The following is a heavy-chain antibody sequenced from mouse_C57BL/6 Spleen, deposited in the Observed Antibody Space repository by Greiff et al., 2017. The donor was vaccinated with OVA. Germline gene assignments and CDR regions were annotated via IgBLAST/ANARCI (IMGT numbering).Heavy chain of an antibody. Sequence: VQLQQPGAELVKPGASVKLSCKASGYTFTSYWMHWVKQRPGQGLEWIGMIHPNSGSTNYNAKFKSKATLTVDKSSSTAYMQLSSLTSEDSAVYYCAHLLLRPGFAYWGQGTLVTVSA. CDR2: IHPNSGST. CDR1: GYTFTSYW. CDR3: AHLLLRPGFAY. D-gene: IGHD1-1*01. J-gene: IGHJ3*01. V-gene: IGHV1-64*01.